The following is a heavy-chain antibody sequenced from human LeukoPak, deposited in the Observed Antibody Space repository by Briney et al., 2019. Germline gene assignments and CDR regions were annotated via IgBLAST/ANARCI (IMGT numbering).Heavy chain of an antibody. CDR1: GRSFSSYY. CDR2: INHSGST. CDR3: ASPDIWTGYPLAY. Sequence: PSETLSLTCAVYGRSFSSYYWNWIRQPPGKGLEWIGEINHSGSTNYNPSLKSRVIISVDTSKNQFSLKLSSVTAADTAVYYCASPDIWTGYPLAYWGQGTLVTVSS. J-gene: IGHJ4*02. D-gene: IGHD3-9*01. V-gene: IGHV4-34*01.